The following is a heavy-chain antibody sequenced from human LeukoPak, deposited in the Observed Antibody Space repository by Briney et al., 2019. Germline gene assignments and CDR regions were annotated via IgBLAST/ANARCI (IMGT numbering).Heavy chain of an antibody. Sequence: SVKVSCKASGYTFTSYGISWVRQAPGQGLEWMGWISAYNGNTNYAQKLQGRVTMTTDTSTSTAYMELRSLRSDDTAVYYCARDEDIVVVPAAGNWFDPWGQGTLVTVSS. D-gene: IGHD2-2*01. V-gene: IGHV1-18*01. CDR2: ISAYNGNT. CDR3: ARDEDIVVVPAAGNWFDP. J-gene: IGHJ5*02. CDR1: GYTFTSYG.